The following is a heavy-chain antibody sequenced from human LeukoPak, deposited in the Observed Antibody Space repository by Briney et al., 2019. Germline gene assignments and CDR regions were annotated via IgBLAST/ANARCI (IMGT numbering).Heavy chain of an antibody. V-gene: IGHV1-18*01. Sequence: GASVKVSRKASGYTFTRYGISWVRQAPAQGREGVGWISSYNGNTNYAQKLKGRATMTTDTSTSTAYMELRRLSLDNTAVYYCARPSYGLGDSSGYEAFDIWGQGTMVTVSS. D-gene: IGHD3-22*01. J-gene: IGHJ3*02. CDR1: GYTFTRYG. CDR2: ISSYNGNT. CDR3: ARPSYGLGDSSGYEAFDI.